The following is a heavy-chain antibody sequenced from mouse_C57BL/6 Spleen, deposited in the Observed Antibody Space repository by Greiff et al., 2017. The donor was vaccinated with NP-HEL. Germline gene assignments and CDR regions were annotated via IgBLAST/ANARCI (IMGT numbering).Heavy chain of an antibody. CDR1: GYTFTSYW. CDR3: ARINYGNYVGYAMDY. V-gene: IGHV1-7*01. CDR2: INPSSGYT. D-gene: IGHD2-1*01. J-gene: IGHJ4*01. Sequence: VHVKQSGAELAKPGASVKLSCKASGYTFTSYWMHWVKQRPGQGLEWIGYINPSSGYTKYNQKFKDKATLTADKSSSTAYMQLSSLTYEDSAVYYCARINYGNYVGYAMDYWGQGTSVTVSS.